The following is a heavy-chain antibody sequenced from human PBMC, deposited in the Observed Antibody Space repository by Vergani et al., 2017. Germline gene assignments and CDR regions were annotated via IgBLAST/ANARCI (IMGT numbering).Heavy chain of an antibody. CDR3: AKKGGSLYYYGVDV. J-gene: IGHJ6*02. V-gene: IGHV3-30*02. Sequence: QEQLLQSGGGVVQPGGSLRLSCIGSGYTFGHFDMHWVRQAPGKGMAWVAFIRYDGSNPQYIDSVKGRFNISRDNSKDTLFLQMNGLRPEDTGTYFCAKKGGSLYYYGVDVGGQGTTITVSS. D-gene: IGHD1-26*01. CDR2: IRYDGSNP. CDR1: GYTFGHFD.